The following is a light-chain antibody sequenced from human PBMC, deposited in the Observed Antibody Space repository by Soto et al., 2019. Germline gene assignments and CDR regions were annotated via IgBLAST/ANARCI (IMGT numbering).Light chain of an antibody. Sequence: IVMTQSTATLSFSPGETATLSCRASQYVSNKVAWYQQKPGQAPSLLILGASTRATGVPARFSGSGSGTEFTLTISSLQPEDFATYYCQQSYSTLGFGQGTRLEIK. CDR3: QQSYSTLG. CDR1: QYVSNK. J-gene: IGKJ5*01. CDR2: GAS. V-gene: IGKV3-15*01.